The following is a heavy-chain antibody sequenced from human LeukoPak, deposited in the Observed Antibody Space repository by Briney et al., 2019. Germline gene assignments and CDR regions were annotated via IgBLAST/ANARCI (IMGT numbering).Heavy chain of an antibody. J-gene: IGHJ5*02. V-gene: IGHV4-39*01. CDR1: GGSISSSSYY. D-gene: IGHD2-15*01. CDR2: IYYSGST. CDR3: ARLGYCSGGSCYSNWFDP. Sequence: PSETLSLTCTVSGGSISSSSYYWGWIRQPPGKGLEWIGSIYYSGSTYYNPSLKSRVTISVDTSKNQFSLKLSSVTAADTAVYYCARLGYCSGGSCYSNWFDPWGQGTLVTVSS.